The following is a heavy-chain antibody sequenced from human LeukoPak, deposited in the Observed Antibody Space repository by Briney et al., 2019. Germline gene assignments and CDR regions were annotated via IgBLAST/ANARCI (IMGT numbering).Heavy chain of an antibody. CDR3: ARVRPPREAAAGIGY. CDR1: GYTFTGYY. V-gene: IGHV1-2*02. CDR2: INPNSGGT. D-gene: IGHD6-13*01. Sequence: GASVKVSCKASGYTFTGYYMHWVRQAPGQGLEWMGWINPNSGGTNYAQKFRGRVTMTRDTSISTAYMELSRLRSDDTAVYYCARVRPPREAAAGIGYWGQGTLVTVSS. J-gene: IGHJ4*02.